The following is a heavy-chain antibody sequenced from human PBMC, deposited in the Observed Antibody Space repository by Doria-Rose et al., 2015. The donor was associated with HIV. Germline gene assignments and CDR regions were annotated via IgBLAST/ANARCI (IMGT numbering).Heavy chain of an antibody. J-gene: IGHJ4*02. CDR3: ARIKSSRWYHKYYFDF. Sequence: SGPVLVKPTETLTLTCTVSGVSLSSPGMGVSWIRQPPWKALEWRAHNVSDDDRSYRTSLKSRLTISRGTSKSQVVLTMTDMDPVDTATYYCARIKSSRWYHKYYFDFWGQGTLVIVSA. D-gene: IGHD6-13*01. CDR1: GVSLSSPGMG. V-gene: IGHV2-26*01. CDR2: NVSDDDR.